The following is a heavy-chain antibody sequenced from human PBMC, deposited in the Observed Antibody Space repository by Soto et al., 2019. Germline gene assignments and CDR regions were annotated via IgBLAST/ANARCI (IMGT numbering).Heavy chain of an antibody. J-gene: IGHJ3*02. Sequence: ASVKVSCKASGYTFTGYYMHWVRQSPGQGLEWMGWINPNSGGTNYAQKFQGWVTMTRDTSISTAYMELSRLRSDDTAVYYCARVSLTPIAVTCTGAFDIWGQGTMVTVSS. CDR1: GYTFTGYY. CDR2: INPNSGGT. V-gene: IGHV1-2*04. CDR3: ARVSLTPIAVTCTGAFDI. D-gene: IGHD6-19*01.